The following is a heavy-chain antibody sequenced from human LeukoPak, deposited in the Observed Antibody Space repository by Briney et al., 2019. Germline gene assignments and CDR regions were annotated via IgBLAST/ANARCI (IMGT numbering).Heavy chain of an antibody. Sequence: GGSLRLSCAASGFTFSSYAMSWVRQAPGKGLEWVSAISGSGGSTYYVDSVKGRFTISRDNSKNTLYLQMNSLRAEGTAVYYCAKYYYGSGSYYRGAFDIWGQGTMVTVSS. CDR3: AKYYYGSGSYYRGAFDI. J-gene: IGHJ3*02. CDR1: GFTFSSYA. V-gene: IGHV3-23*01. CDR2: ISGSGGST. D-gene: IGHD3-10*01.